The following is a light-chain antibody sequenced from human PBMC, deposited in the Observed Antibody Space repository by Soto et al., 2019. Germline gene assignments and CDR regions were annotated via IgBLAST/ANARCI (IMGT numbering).Light chain of an antibody. CDR3: QQYGSSLIT. V-gene: IGKV3-20*01. J-gene: IGKJ5*01. CDR2: GAS. Sequence: EIVLTQSPGTLSLSPGERATLSCRASQSVSSSYLAWYQQKPGQAPSLLIYGASSRATGIPDRFSGSGSGTDFTLTISRLEPEDFAVYYCQQYGSSLITCGQGTRLEMK. CDR1: QSVSSSY.